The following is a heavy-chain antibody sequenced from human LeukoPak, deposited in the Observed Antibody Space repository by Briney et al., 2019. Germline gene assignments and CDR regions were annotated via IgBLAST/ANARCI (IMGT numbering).Heavy chain of an antibody. Sequence: ASVKVSCKASGGTFSSYAISWVRQAPGQGLEWMGRIIPILGIANYAQKFQGRVTITADKSTSTAYMELSSLRSEDTAVYYCAGIMITFGGVIVKDYWGQGTLVTVSS. CDR2: IIPILGIA. CDR1: GGTFSSYA. J-gene: IGHJ4*02. D-gene: IGHD3-16*02. CDR3: AGIMITFGGVIVKDY. V-gene: IGHV1-69*04.